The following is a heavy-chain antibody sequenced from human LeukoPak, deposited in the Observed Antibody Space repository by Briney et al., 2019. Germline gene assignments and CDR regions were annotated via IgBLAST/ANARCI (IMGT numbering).Heavy chain of an antibody. Sequence: GGSLRLSCAASGFTVSSNYMSWVRQAPGKGLEWVSIIYSGGSTYYADSVKGRFTISRDNSKNTLYLQMNSLRAEDTTVYYCARANWGHPMYYFDYWGQGTLVTVSS. D-gene: IGHD7-27*01. V-gene: IGHV3-66*01. J-gene: IGHJ4*02. CDR2: IYSGGST. CDR1: GFTVSSNY. CDR3: ARANWGHPMYYFDY.